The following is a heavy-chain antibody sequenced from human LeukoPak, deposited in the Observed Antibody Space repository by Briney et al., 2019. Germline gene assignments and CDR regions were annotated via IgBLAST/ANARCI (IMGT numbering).Heavy chain of an antibody. CDR2: IYYSGST. CDR1: GGSISNYY. V-gene: IGHV4-59*01. D-gene: IGHD3-3*01. CDR3: ARAGGRNFWGGSAPGYDAFVI. J-gene: IGHJ3*02. Sequence: SETLSLTCTVSGGSISNYYWSWIRQPPGKGLEWIGYIYYSGSTNYNPSLKSRVTISVDTSKNQFSLKLSSVTAADTAVYYCARAGGRNFWGGSAPGYDAFVIWAKGQWSPSLQ.